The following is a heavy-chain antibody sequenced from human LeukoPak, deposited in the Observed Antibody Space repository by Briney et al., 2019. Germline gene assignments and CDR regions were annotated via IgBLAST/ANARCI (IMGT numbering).Heavy chain of an antibody. V-gene: IGHV3-43*02. Sequence: PGGSLRLSCAASGFTFDDYAVHWVRQAPGKGLEWVSLISGDGGSTYYADSVKGRFTISRDNSKNSLYLQMNSLRTEDTALYYCAKDIDFYDSSGYPLRYFQHWGQGTLVTVSS. CDR3: AKDIDFYDSSGYPLRYFQH. J-gene: IGHJ1*01. CDR1: GFTFDDYA. D-gene: IGHD3-22*01. CDR2: ISGDGGST.